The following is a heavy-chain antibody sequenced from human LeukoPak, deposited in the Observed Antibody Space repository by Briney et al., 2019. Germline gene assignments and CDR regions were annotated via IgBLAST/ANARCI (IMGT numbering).Heavy chain of an antibody. D-gene: IGHD2-8*01. CDR2: IWYDGSNK. Sequence: GGSLRLSCAASGFTFSSYGMHWVRQAPGKGLEWVAVIWYDGSNKYYADSVKGRFTISRDNSKNTLYLQMNSLRAEDTAVYYCARNLHCTNGVCYIYKYYYYGMDVWGQGTTVTVSS. V-gene: IGHV3-33*01. J-gene: IGHJ6*02. CDR1: GFTFSSYG. CDR3: ARNLHCTNGVCYIYKYYYYGMDV.